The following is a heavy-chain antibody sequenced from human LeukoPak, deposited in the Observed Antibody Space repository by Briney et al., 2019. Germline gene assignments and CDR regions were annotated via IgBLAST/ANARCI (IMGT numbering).Heavy chain of an antibody. CDR2: IKEDGSQK. Sequence: GGSLRLSCAASGFTFNTYWMSWVRQTPGKGLEWVANIKEDGSQKNYVDSVRGRFTISRDNAKNSLYLQMNSLRAEDTAVYYCARDRGIYGDYDTSFDYWGQGTLVTVSS. CDR3: ARDRGIYGDYDTSFDY. CDR1: GFTFNTYW. J-gene: IGHJ4*02. D-gene: IGHD4-17*01. V-gene: IGHV3-7*01.